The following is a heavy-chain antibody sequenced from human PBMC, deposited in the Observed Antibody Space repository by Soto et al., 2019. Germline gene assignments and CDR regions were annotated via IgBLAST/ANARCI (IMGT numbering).Heavy chain of an antibody. CDR3: ARHRITLFGVADTTIRAFDI. CDR1: LGSVRMYA. Sequence: WVXGSFKCCLGSVRMYAISCLRQAPGQGLDWMGGIIPIFGTANYAQKFQGRVTITADKSTSTAYMELSSLRSEDKAVYYCARHRITLFGVADTTIRAFDIRGQATMV. J-gene: IGHJ3*02. CDR2: IIPIFGTA. V-gene: IGHV1-69*06. D-gene: IGHD3-3*01.